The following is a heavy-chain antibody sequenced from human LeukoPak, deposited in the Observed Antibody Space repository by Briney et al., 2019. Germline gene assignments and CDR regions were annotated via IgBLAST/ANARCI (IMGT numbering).Heavy chain of an antibody. Sequence: SETLSLTCTVSGGPISSYYWSWMRQPPGKGLEWIGYIYYSGSTNYNPSLKSRVTISVDTSKNQFSLKLSSVTAADTAVYYCARAGPRGATNYWGQGTLVTVSS. D-gene: IGHD1-26*01. CDR3: ARAGPRGATNY. CDR1: GGPISSYY. CDR2: IYYSGST. J-gene: IGHJ4*02. V-gene: IGHV4-59*01.